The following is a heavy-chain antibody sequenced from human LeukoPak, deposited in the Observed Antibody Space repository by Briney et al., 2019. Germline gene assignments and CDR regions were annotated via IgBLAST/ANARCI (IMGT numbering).Heavy chain of an antibody. CDR1: GFTFSTYG. CDR2: VWYDGTNI. CDR3: ARETSPTRSDYYDFWSGLNWFDP. J-gene: IGHJ5*02. Sequence: GRSLRLSCAASGFTFSTYGMHWVRQAPGKGLEWVAVVWYDGTNIHYVDSVKGRFTISRDNSKSTLYLQMKSLTAEDTAVYYCARETSPTRSDYYDFWSGLNWFDPWGQGTLVTVSS. V-gene: IGHV3-33*01. D-gene: IGHD3-3*01.